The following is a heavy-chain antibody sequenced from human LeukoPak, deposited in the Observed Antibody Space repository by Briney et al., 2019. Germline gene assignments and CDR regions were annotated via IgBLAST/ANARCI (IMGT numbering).Heavy chain of an antibody. CDR1: GFTFSSYG. CDR2: ISYDGSNK. V-gene: IGHV3-30*03. J-gene: IGHJ4*02. Sequence: GGSLRLSCAASGFTFSSYGMHWVRQAPGKGLEWVAVISYDGSNKYYADSVKGRFTISRDNSKNTLYVQMNSLRAEDTATYYCARDPNYDFWCGYPEYWGQGTLVTVSS. D-gene: IGHD3-3*01. CDR3: ARDPNYDFWCGYPEY.